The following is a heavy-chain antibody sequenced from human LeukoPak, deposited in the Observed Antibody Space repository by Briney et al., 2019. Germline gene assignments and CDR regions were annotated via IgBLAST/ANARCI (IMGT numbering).Heavy chain of an antibody. CDR3: AKAHGGSYHSGID. D-gene: IGHD1-26*01. V-gene: IGHV3-23*01. Sequence: RGCLRLSCAHSGFTSSSYAMSWVRPAPGRGFGWVSGIIGSGGSTYYADSMKGWFSISRDNSKNTLYLQMNSLRAEDTAVYYCAKAHGGSYHSGIDWGQGTLVTVSS. J-gene: IGHJ4*02. CDR2: IIGSGGST. CDR1: GFTSSSYA.